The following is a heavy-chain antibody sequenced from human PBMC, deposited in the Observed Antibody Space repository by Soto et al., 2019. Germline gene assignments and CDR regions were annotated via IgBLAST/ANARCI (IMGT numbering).Heavy chain of an antibody. CDR3: ARDSEDIVVVPAASADYYYYYMDV. V-gene: IGHV3-33*01. D-gene: IGHD2-2*01. CDR2: IWYDGSNK. Sequence: PGGSLRLSCAASGFTFSSYGMHWVRQAPGKGLEWVAVIWYDGSNKYYADSVKGRFTISRDNSKNTLYLQMNSLRAEDTAVYYCARDSEDIVVVPAASADYYYYYMDVWGKGTTVTVS. CDR1: GFTFSSYG. J-gene: IGHJ6*03.